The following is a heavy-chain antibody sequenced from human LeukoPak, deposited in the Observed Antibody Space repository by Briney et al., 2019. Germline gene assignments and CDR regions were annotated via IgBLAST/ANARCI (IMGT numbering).Heavy chain of an antibody. CDR3: AKDPYSSSWYNWFDP. CDR2: NSGSGGST. D-gene: IGHD6-13*01. J-gene: IGHJ5*02. V-gene: IGHV3-23*01. Sequence: GGSLRLSCAASGFTFSSYAMSWVRQAPGKGLEWVSANSGSGGSTYYADSVKGRFTISRDNSKNTLYLQMNSLRAEDTAVYYCAKDPYSSSWYNWFDPWGQGTLVTVSS. CDR1: GFTFSSYA.